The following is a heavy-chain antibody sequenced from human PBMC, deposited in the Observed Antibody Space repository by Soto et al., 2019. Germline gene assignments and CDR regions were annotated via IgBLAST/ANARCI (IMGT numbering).Heavy chain of an antibody. CDR3: ARDVLRFLEWPGPIL. Sequence: ASGKVSGKASGYTFTGYYMHWVRQAPGQGLEWMGWINPNSGGTNYAQKFQGRVTMTRDTSISTAYMELSRLRSDDTAVYYCARDVLRFLEWPGPILWGQGTLVTVSS. J-gene: IGHJ4*02. V-gene: IGHV1-2*02. CDR1: GYTFTGYY. D-gene: IGHD3-3*01. CDR2: INPNSGGT.